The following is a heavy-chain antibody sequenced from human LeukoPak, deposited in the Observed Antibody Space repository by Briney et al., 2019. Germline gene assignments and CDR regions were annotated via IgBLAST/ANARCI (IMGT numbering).Heavy chain of an antibody. J-gene: IGHJ4*02. CDR3: ARSLRYYDILTGYYDGGLYY. CDR2: IYYSGST. V-gene: IGHV4-59*01. Sequence: SETLSLTCTVSGGSISSYYWSWLRQPPGKGLEWIGYIYYSGSTNYNPSLKSRVTISVETSKNQFSLKLSSVTAANTAVYYCARSLRYYDILTGYYDGGLYYWGQGTLVTVSS. D-gene: IGHD3-9*01. CDR1: GGSISSYY.